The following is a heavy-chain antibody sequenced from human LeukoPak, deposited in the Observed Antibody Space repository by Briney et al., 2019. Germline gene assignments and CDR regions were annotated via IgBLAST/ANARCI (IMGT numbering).Heavy chain of an antibody. CDR2: INYSGST. Sequence: PSETLSLTCTVSGDSISSSSSYWGWIRQPPGKGLEWIGDINYSGSTTYNPSLKSQVTLSVEKSKNQLSLKLPSVIAADTAVYYCARKRGAGQTPFDYWGPGTLVIVSS. J-gene: IGHJ4*02. CDR3: ARKRGAGQTPFDY. D-gene: IGHD6-19*01. V-gene: IGHV4-39*01. CDR1: GDSISSSSSY.